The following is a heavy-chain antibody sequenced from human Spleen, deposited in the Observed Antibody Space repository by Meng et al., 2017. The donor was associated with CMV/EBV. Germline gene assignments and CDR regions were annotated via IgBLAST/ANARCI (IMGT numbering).Heavy chain of an antibody. J-gene: IGHJ4*02. CDR2: INHSGST. Sequence: QVQLQQWGAGLLKPSETLSLTCAVYGGSFSGYYWSWIRQPPGKGLEWIGEINHSGSTNYNPSLKSRVTISVDTSKNQFSLKLSSVTAADTAVYYCAAIRWSQGGYWGQGTLVTVSS. D-gene: IGHD4-23*01. CDR3: AAIRWSQGGY. CDR1: GGSFSGYY. V-gene: IGHV4-34*01.